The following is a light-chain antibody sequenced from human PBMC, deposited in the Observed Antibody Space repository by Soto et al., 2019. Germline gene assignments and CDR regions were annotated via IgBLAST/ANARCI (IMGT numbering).Light chain of an antibody. Sequence: EIVLTQSPGTLSLSPGERATLSCRASQSVSNNYLAWYQQKPGQAPRRLIYGSSSRATGIPDRFSGSGAWTDFTLTISRLDAEDFSWYYCQKYGSSPTFGEGTRLEIK. J-gene: IGKJ5*01. CDR2: GSS. CDR1: QSVSNNY. V-gene: IGKV3-20*01. CDR3: QKYGSSPT.